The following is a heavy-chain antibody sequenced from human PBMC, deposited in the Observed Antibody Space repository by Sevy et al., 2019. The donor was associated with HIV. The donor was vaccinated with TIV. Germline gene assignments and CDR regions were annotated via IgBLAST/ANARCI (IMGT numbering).Heavy chain of an antibody. V-gene: IGHV3-13*01. J-gene: IGHJ3*02. CDR1: GFTFSRYD. D-gene: IGHD1-26*01. CDR2: IGTAGDT. Sequence: GGSLRLSCAASGFTFSRYDMHWVRQATGKGLEWVSSIGTAGDTYYPGSVKGRFTISRENAKKSFYVQMNSLRAGDTAVYYCARGTRYSGSYYLGDDAFDIWGQGTMVTVSS. CDR3: ARGTRYSGSYYLGDDAFDI.